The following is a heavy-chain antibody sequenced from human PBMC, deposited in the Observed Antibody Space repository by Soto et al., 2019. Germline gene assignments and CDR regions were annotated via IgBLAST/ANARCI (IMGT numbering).Heavy chain of an antibody. V-gene: IGHV3-23*01. CDR2: ISGSGGST. CDR3: AIFGSDYYDSSGSPFDY. CDR1: GFTFSSYA. J-gene: IGHJ4*02. Sequence: PGGSLRLSCAASGFTFSSYAMSWVRQAPGKGLEWVSAISGSGGSTYYADSVKGRFTISRDNSKNTLYLQMNSLRAEDTAVYYCAIFGSDYYDSSGSPFDYWGQGTLVTSPQ. D-gene: IGHD3-22*01.